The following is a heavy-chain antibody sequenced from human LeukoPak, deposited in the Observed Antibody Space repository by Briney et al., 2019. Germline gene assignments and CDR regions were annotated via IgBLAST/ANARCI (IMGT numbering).Heavy chain of an antibody. CDR2: LSYTGGT. D-gene: IGHD6-13*01. Sequence: PSETLSLTCTVSGRSITSDDYYWTWIRQPPGKGLEWSGYLSYTGGTHYSPSLKSRVTISVDTTKNQFSLNLTSVTAADTAVFFCAIIAASGARTADYWGQGTLVIVPS. CDR1: GRSITSDDYY. J-gene: IGHJ4*02. V-gene: IGHV4-30-4*01. CDR3: AIIAASGARTADY.